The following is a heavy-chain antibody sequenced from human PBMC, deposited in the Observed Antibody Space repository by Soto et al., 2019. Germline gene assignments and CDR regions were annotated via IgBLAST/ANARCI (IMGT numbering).Heavy chain of an antibody. J-gene: IGHJ4*02. Sequence: ASVKVSCKASGYTFTSYGISWVRQAPGQGLEWMGWISAYNGNTNYAQKLRGRVTITTDTSTSTAYMELRSLRFDDTAVYYCARGFRDSGLIDYWGQGTLVTVSS. CDR3: ARGFRDSGLIDY. CDR1: GYTFTSYG. D-gene: IGHD6-19*01. CDR2: ISAYNGNT. V-gene: IGHV1-18*01.